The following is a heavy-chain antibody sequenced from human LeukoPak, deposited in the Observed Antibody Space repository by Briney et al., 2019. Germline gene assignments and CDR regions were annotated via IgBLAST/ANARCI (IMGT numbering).Heavy chain of an antibody. CDR2: IYTSGST. V-gene: IGHV4-61*02. J-gene: IGHJ4*02. CDR1: GFSISSGSYY. CDR3: ASGPFYYDDSSGYFFDY. D-gene: IGHD3-22*01. Sequence: SQTLSFTCTVSGFSISSGSYYWRWIRQPAGKGLEWIGRIYTSGSTNYNPSLKSRVTISVDTSKNQFSLKLSSVTAADTAVYYCASGPFYYDDSSGYFFDYWGQGTLVTVSS.